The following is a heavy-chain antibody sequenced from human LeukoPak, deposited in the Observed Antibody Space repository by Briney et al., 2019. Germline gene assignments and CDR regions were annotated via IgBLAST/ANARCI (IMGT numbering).Heavy chain of an antibody. CDR3: ARCNGGKYGDYRANYYYYYMDV. D-gene: IGHD4-17*01. CDR1: GGSISSGSYY. CDR2: IYTSGST. Sequence: SETLSLTCTVSGGSISSGSYYWSWIRQPAGKGLEWIGRIYTSGSTNYNPSLKSRVTISVDTSKNQFSLKLSSVTAADTAVYYCARCNGGKYGDYRANYYYYYMDVWGKGTTVTFSS. J-gene: IGHJ6*03. V-gene: IGHV4-61*02.